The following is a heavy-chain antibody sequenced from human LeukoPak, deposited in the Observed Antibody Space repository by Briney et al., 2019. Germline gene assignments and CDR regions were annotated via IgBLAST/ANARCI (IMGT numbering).Heavy chain of an antibody. Sequence: SETLSLTCTVSGGSISNYHRSWIRQPPGEGLGWIGYIYYRGSTKYNPSLESRVTISVDMSKNQFSLKLNSVTAADTAVYYCVRVQADGHSDIWGQGTMVTVSS. CDR1: GGSISNYH. J-gene: IGHJ3*02. D-gene: IGHD5-24*01. CDR3: VRVQADGHSDI. CDR2: IYYRGST. V-gene: IGHV4-59*01.